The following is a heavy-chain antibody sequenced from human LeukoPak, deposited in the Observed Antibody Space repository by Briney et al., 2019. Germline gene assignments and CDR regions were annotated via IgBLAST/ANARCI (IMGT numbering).Heavy chain of an antibody. J-gene: IGHJ4*02. CDR1: GYTLTELS. D-gene: IGHD6-13*01. Sequence: ASVKVSCKVSGYTLTELSMHWVRQAPGKGLEWMGGFDPEDGETIYAQKFQGRVTMTEDTSTDTAYMELSSLRSEDTAVYYCAKDARASGYSSSWYHDYWGQGTLVTVSS. CDR2: FDPEDGET. V-gene: IGHV1-24*01. CDR3: AKDARASGYSSSWYHDY.